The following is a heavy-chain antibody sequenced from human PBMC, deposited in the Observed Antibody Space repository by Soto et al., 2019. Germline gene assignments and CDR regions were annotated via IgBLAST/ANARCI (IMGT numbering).Heavy chain of an antibody. Sequence: SETLSLTCTVSGVSISSVSISSNYWGWIRQPPGKGLECIGSMSYSGNTNYNPSLKSRVTISIDTSKNQFSLKLSSVTAADTAVYHCARIPYSSASFDYWGQGTLVTFSS. CDR3: ARIPYSSASFDY. J-gene: IGHJ4*02. CDR2: MSYSGNT. V-gene: IGHV4-61*01. CDR1: GVSISSVSISSNY. D-gene: IGHD6-19*01.